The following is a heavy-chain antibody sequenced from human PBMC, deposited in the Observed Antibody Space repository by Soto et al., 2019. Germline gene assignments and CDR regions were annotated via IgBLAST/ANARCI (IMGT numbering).Heavy chain of an antibody. Sequence: QVALKESGPVLVKPTETLTLICTVSGLSITDSEMAVSWIREPPGEPLEWLAHNDSSCEESHGTFLKSRLDISKETSKSQIVLTRTNMDPADTATYYCARRHLAVAVSPWFDPWGQGIPVTVSS. D-gene: IGHD6-19*01. V-gene: IGHV2-26*01. CDR1: GLSITDSEMA. CDR3: ARRHLAVAVSPWFDP. J-gene: IGHJ5*02. CDR2: NDSSCEE.